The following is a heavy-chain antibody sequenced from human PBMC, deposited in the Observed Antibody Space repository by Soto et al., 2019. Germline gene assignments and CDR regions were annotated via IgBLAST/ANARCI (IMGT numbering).Heavy chain of an antibody. J-gene: IGHJ4*01. D-gene: IGHD3-3*01. V-gene: IGHV1-69*06. Sequence: QVQLVQSGAEVRKPGCSVKVSCKTSGGLISKYSFNWVRQAPGQGLEWMGGVLPISGSTDYAQKFQGRLTITADRSTSTVYMELSRLRSDDTANYDCATIRVRGGPIRFEDGGQGMLISVSS. CDR1: GGLISKYS. CDR2: VLPISGST. CDR3: ATIRVRGGPIRFED.